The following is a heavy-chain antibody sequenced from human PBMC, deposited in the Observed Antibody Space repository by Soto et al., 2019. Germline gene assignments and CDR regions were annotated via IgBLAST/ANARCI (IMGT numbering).Heavy chain of an antibody. V-gene: IGHV3-48*04. CDR2: ISSSSSTI. D-gene: IGHD3-10*01. J-gene: IGHJ4*02. Sequence: PGGSLRLSCAASGFTFSSYSMNWVRQAPGKGLEWVSYISSSSSTIYYADSVKGRFTISRDNGKNSLYLQMNSLRAEDTAFYYCARWGHSGSYHVYYFDYWGQGTLVTVSS. CDR1: GFTFSSYS. CDR3: ARWGHSGSYHVYYFDY.